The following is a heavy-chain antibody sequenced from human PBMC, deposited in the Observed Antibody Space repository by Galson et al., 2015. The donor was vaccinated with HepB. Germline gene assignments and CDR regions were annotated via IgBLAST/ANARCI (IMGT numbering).Heavy chain of an antibody. CDR3: AKPHYGSGSYYYFDY. D-gene: IGHD3-10*01. V-gene: IGHV3-23*01. Sequence: SLRLSCAASGFTFSSYAMSWVRQAPGKGLEWVSAISGSGGSTYYTDSVKGWFTISRDNSKNTLYLQMNSLRAEDTAVYYCAKPHYGSGSYYYFDYWGQGTLVTVSS. J-gene: IGHJ4*02. CDR1: GFTFSSYA. CDR2: ISGSGGST.